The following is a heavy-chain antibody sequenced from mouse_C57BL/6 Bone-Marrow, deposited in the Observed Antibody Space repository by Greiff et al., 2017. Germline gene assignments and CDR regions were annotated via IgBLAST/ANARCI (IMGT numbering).Heavy chain of an antibody. V-gene: IGHV1-82*01. CDR2: LYPGDGDT. CDR1: GYAFSSSW. Sequence: QVQLKESGPELVKPGASVKISCKASGYAFSSSWMNWVKQRPGKGLEWIGRLYPGDGDTNYNGTFKGKATLTADKSSSTAYMQLSSLTSEDSAVYFCALTPWFAYWGQGTLVTVSA. CDR3: ALTPWFAY. D-gene: IGHD1-3*01. J-gene: IGHJ3*01.